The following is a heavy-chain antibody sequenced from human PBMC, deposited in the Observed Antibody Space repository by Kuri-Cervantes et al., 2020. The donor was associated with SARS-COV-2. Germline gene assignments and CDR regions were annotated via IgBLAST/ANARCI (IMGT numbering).Heavy chain of an antibody. CDR1: GGSISSYY. CDR3: AGSSGWYTYYYYGMDV. V-gene: IGHV4-59*01. CDR2: IYYSGST. J-gene: IGHJ6*02. Sequence: SETLSLTCPVSGGSISSYYWSWIRQPPGKGLEWIGYIYYSGSTNYNPSLKSRVTISVDTSKNQFSLKLSSVTAADTAVYYCAGSSGWYTYYYYGMDVWGQGTTVTVSS. D-gene: IGHD6-19*01.